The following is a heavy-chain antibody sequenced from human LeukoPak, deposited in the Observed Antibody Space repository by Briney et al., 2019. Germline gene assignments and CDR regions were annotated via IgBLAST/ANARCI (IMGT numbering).Heavy chain of an antibody. J-gene: IGHJ5*02. CDR3: AREDMGYCSGGSCYRAWFDP. Sequence: PGGSLRLSCAASGFTFSSYVMNWVRQAPGKGLEWVSYISSSGSTIYYADSVKGRFTISRDNAKNSLYLQMNSLRAEDTAVYYCAREDMGYCSGGSCYRAWFDPWGQGTLVTVSS. CDR2: ISSSGSTI. V-gene: IGHV3-48*03. CDR1: GFTFSSYV. D-gene: IGHD2-15*01.